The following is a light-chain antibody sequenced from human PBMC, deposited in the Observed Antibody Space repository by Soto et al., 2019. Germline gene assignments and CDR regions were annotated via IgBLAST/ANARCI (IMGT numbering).Light chain of an antibody. CDR1: TSDIGAYNY. J-gene: IGLJ1*01. V-gene: IGLV2-8*01. CDR3: SSFAGTNSFV. Sequence: SALTRPPSASGSPGQSVTLSCTGTTSDIGAYNYVSWYQQRPGKAPKPIIYEVTRRPSGVPDRIFGSKSYTTASLTVSGLQAEDEADYYCSSFAGTNSFVFGTGNKVTVL. CDR2: EVT.